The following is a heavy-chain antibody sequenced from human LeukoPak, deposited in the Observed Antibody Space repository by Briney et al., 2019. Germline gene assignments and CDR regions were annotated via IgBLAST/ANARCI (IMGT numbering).Heavy chain of an antibody. CDR3: ARGLAVPRTRHFDY. Sequence: GGTLRLSCAASEFPFSNYGMSWVRQAPGKGLEWVSSISTSGGSTYYADSVKGRFTISRDNSKDTLYLQMNSLRAEDTAVYYCARGLAVPRTRHFDYWGQGTLVTVSS. V-gene: IGHV3-23*01. J-gene: IGHJ4*02. D-gene: IGHD6-19*01. CDR2: ISTSGGST. CDR1: EFPFSNYG.